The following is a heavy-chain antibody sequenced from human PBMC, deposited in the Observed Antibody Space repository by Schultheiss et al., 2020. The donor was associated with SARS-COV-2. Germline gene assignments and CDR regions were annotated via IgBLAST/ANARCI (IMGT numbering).Heavy chain of an antibody. Sequence: ASVKVSCKASGYTFTGYYMHWVRQAPGQGLEWMGWISAYNGNTNYAQKLQGRVTMTTDTSTSTAYMELRSLRSDDTAVYYCARDRAAAGRYMDVWGKGTTVTVSS. J-gene: IGHJ6*03. CDR2: ISAYNGNT. CDR1: GYTFTGYY. CDR3: ARDRAAAGRYMDV. D-gene: IGHD6-13*01. V-gene: IGHV1-18*04.